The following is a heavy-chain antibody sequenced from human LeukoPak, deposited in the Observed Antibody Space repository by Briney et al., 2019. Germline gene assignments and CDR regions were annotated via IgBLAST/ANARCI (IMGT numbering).Heavy chain of an antibody. CDR3: ARGSSLTALYYYYGLDV. CDR1: GYTFTSYG. Sequence: ASVKVSCKASGYTFTSYGISWVRQAPGQGLEWLGWINPASGDTNFAQIFQGRVSMTRDTSISTAYMELSRLRSDDTAVYYCARGSSLTALYYYYGLDVWGQGTTVTVSS. CDR2: INPASGDT. V-gene: IGHV1-2*02. J-gene: IGHJ6*02. D-gene: IGHD2-21*02.